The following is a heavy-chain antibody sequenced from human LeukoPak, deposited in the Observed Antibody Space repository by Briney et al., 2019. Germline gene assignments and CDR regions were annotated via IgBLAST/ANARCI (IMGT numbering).Heavy chain of an antibody. Sequence: SETLSLTCAVYGGSFSGYYWSWIRQPPGKGLEWIGEINHSGSTNYNPSLKSRVTISVDTSKNQFSLKLTSVTAVDTAVYYCARQYYDYVWGSYPDYWGQGTLVTVSS. CDR3: ARQYYDYVWGSYPDY. D-gene: IGHD3-16*01. CDR2: INHSGST. J-gene: IGHJ4*02. CDR1: GGSFSGYY. V-gene: IGHV4-34*01.